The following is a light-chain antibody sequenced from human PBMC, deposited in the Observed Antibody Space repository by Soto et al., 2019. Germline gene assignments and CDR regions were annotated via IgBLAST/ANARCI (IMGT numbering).Light chain of an antibody. CDR1: QSINTN. V-gene: IGKV3-15*01. J-gene: IGKJ1*01. Sequence: EIVMTQSPATLSVSPGERATLSCRASQSINTNLAWYQQQPGQAPRLLIYGASTRATGFPARFSGSGSGTEFTLTISSLQSEDSAVYYCQQYHHWLWTFGQGTKVEIK. CDR3: QQYHHWLWT. CDR2: GAS.